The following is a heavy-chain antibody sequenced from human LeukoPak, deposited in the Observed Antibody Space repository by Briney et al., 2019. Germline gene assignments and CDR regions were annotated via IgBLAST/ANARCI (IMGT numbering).Heavy chain of an antibody. CDR3: ARASITGTRVDY. V-gene: IGHV1-69*05. Sequence: ASVKVSCKXSGGTFSSYAISWVRQAPGQGLEWMGRIIPIFGTANYAQKFQGRVTITTDESTSTAYMELSSLRSEDTAVYYCARASITGTRVDYWAREPWSPSPQ. J-gene: IGHJ4*02. D-gene: IGHD1-20*01. CDR2: IIPIFGTA. CDR1: GGTFSSYA.